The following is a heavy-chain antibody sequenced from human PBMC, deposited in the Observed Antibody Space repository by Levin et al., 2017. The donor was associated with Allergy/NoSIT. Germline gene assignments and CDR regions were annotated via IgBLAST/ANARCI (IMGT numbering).Heavy chain of an antibody. D-gene: IGHD6-6*01. Sequence: PVGSLRLSCAASGFTFSSYAMSWVRQAPGKGLEWVSAISGSGGSTYYADSVKGRFTISRDNSKNTLYLQMNSLRAEDTAVYYCAKEYSNSSSYYYYGMDVWGQGTTVTVSS. CDR3: AKEYSNSSSYYYYGMDV. CDR2: ISGSGGST. CDR1: GFTFSSYA. V-gene: IGHV3-23*01. J-gene: IGHJ6*02.